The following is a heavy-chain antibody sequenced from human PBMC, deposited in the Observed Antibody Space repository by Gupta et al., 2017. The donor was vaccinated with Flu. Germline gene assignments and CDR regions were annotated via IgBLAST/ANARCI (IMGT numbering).Heavy chain of an antibody. CDR1: GFTFHRYS. CDR3: ARDWGYYYDRSGYSYDAIDI. D-gene: IGHD3-22*01. J-gene: IGHJ3*02. CDR2: ISSDSGTI. Sequence: EVQLVESGGGLVQPGGSLRLSCAASGFTFHRYSMNWVRQAPGKGLEWLSYISSDSGTIYYADSVKGRFTISRDNAKNSLYLQMNSLGDEDTAVYYCARDWGYYYDRSGYSYDAIDIWGQGTMVTVPS. V-gene: IGHV3-48*02.